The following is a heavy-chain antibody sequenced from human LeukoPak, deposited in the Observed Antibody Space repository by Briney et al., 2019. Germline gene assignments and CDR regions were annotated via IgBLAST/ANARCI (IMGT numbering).Heavy chain of an antibody. CDR3: AKEVVEVIPTAVDGELYFYYYGMDV. CDR2: VSGDGYTT. CDR1: EFTFEDYA. D-gene: IGHD2-2*01. J-gene: IGHJ6*02. Sequence: GGSLRLSCVASEFTFEDYAMSWVRQVPGKGLEWVSLVSGDGYTTYYADSVKGRFSISRDNRKNSLYLQMNSLRADDTALYYCAKEVVEVIPTAVDGELYFYYYGMDVWGHGTTVIVSS. V-gene: IGHV3-43*02.